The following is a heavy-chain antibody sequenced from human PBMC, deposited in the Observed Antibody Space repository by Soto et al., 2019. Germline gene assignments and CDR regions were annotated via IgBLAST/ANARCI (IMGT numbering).Heavy chain of an antibody. CDR1: GFSLSTSGVI. Sequence: VSGPTLVNPTQTLTLTCSFSGFSLSTSGVIVGWIRQPPGKALEWLALIYASDDKRYSPSLKSRLTITKDTSRNQVVLTMTNVDPMDTATYYCAHTSQKWLVIGFWGQGILVTVSS. V-gene: IGHV2-5*01. CDR3: AHTSQKWLVIGF. D-gene: IGHD6-19*01. J-gene: IGHJ4*02. CDR2: IYASDDK.